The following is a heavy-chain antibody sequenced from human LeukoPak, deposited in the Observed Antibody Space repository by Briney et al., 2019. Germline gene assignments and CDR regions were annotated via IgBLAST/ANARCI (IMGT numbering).Heavy chain of an antibody. Sequence: PGGSLRLSCAASGFTFDDYTLHWVRQRPGKGLEWISLISWDGGSTYYADSVKGRFTISGDNDKNALYLQMNSLGTEDTALYYCAKGDLYCTSFSCPLHYWGQGTLVAVSS. CDR2: ISWDGGST. CDR1: GFTFDDYT. D-gene: IGHD2-8*01. V-gene: IGHV3-43*01. J-gene: IGHJ4*02. CDR3: AKGDLYCTSFSCPLHY.